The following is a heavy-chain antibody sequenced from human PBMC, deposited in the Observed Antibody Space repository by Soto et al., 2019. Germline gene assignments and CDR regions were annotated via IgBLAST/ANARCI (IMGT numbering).Heavy chain of an antibody. V-gene: IGHV4-39*01. J-gene: IGHJ4*02. D-gene: IGHD5-18*01. CDR3: ATGRNGPGYSSRMVDY. Sequence: QLQLQESGPGLVKPSETLSLTCTVSGGSISSSSYYWGWIRQPPGKGLEWIGSIYYSGSTYYNPSLKSRVTIPADTSKDQFSLKLSSVTAADTAVYYCATGRNGPGYSSRMVDYWGQGTLVTASS. CDR1: GGSISSSSYY. CDR2: IYYSGST.